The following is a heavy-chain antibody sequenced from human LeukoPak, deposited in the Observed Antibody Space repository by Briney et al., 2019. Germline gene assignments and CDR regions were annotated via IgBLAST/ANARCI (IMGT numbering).Heavy chain of an antibody. V-gene: IGHV3-30*02. D-gene: IGHD3-22*01. CDR1: GFTFSSYG. CDR2: IRYDGSNK. J-gene: IGHJ4*02. CDR3: SGGLYYYDSSGSLDY. Sequence: GGSLRLSCAASGFTFSSYGMHWVRQAPGKGLEWVAFIRYDGSNKYYADSVKGRFTISRDNSKNTLYLKMNSLRAEDTAVYYCSGGLYYYDSSGSLDYWGQGTLVTVSS.